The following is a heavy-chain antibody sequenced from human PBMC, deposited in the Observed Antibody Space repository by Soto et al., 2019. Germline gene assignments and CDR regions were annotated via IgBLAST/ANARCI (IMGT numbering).Heavy chain of an antibody. D-gene: IGHD6-13*01. V-gene: IGHV1-46*01. CDR1: GYTFTSYY. CDR2: INPSGGST. J-gene: IGHJ4*02. Sequence: GASLKVSCKASGYTFTSYYMHWVRQAPGQGLEWMGIINPSGGSTSYAQKFQGRVTMTRDTSTSTVYMELSSLRSEDTAGYYCEGGGIVAACKGPCDYCGQGPLVTVSS. CDR3: EGGGIVAACKGPCDY.